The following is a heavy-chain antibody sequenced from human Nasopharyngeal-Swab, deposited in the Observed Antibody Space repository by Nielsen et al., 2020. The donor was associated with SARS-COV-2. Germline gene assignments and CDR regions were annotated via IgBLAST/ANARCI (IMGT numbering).Heavy chain of an antibody. J-gene: IGHJ6*02. Sequence: SVKVSRKASGGSFSSYAISRVRQAPGQGLEWMGGIIPIFGTANYAQKFQGRVTITTDKSTSTAYMQLSSLRSEDTAVYYCAGSVVVAAWGMDVWGQGTTVTVSS. CDR2: IIPIFGTA. D-gene: IGHD2-15*01. CDR3: AGSVVVAAWGMDV. CDR1: GGSFSSYA. V-gene: IGHV1-69*05.